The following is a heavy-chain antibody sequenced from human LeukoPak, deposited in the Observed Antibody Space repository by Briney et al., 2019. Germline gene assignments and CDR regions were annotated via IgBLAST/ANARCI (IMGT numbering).Heavy chain of an antibody. CDR1: GVTFSSYV. CDR3: AKDRWSGSYFDY. V-gene: IGHV3-30*18. Sequence: GGSLRLSCAASGVTFSSYVMHWVRQAPGKGLEWVAVISYDGSNKYYADSVKGTFTISRDNSKNTLYLQMNSLRAEDTDVYYCAKDRWSGSYFDYWGQGTLVTVSS. J-gene: IGHJ4*02. D-gene: IGHD1-26*01. CDR2: ISYDGSNK.